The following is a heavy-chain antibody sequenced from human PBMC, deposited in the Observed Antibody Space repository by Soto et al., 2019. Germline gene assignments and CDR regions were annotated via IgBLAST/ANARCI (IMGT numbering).Heavy chain of an antibody. CDR1: GGSISSGGYY. CDR2: IYYSGST. Sequence: TLSLTCTVSGGSISSGGYYWSWIRQHPGKGLEWIGYIYYSGSTYYNPSLKSRVTISVDTSKNQFSLKLSSVTAADTAVYYCARANTVTAPGYYYGMDVWGQGTTVTVSS. V-gene: IGHV4-31*03. CDR3: ARANTVTAPGYYYGMDV. J-gene: IGHJ6*02. D-gene: IGHD4-4*01.